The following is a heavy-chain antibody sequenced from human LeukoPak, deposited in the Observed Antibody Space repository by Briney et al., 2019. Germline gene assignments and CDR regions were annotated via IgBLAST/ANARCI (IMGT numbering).Heavy chain of an antibody. D-gene: IGHD6-13*01. J-gene: IGHJ4*02. CDR3: ASLRIAAAARPFDY. V-gene: IGHV3-30-3*01. Sequence: GRSLRLSCAASGFTFSSYAMHWVRQAPGKGLEWVAVISYDGSNKYYADSVKGRFTISRDNSKNTLYLQMNSLRAEDTAVYYCASLRIAAAARPFDYWGQGTLVTVSS. CDR2: ISYDGSNK. CDR1: GFTFSSYA.